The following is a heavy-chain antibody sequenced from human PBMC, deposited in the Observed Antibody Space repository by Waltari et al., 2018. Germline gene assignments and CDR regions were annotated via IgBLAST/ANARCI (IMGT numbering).Heavy chain of an antibody. J-gene: IGHJ6*02. Sequence: EVRLVESGGGLVQPGESLRLSCAASGFTSSRFGMHWVRQAPGKGLVWVARIDSDGTSERYADSVKGRFTIARDNAKNTLYLQMKRLRVEDTAVYYCAKVAPRTYRSPVPGRDYYYGMDVWGQGTTVTVFS. D-gene: IGHD6-13*01. CDR2: IDSDGTSE. V-gene: IGHV3-74*01. CDR1: GFTSSRFG. CDR3: AKVAPRTYRSPVPGRDYYYGMDV.